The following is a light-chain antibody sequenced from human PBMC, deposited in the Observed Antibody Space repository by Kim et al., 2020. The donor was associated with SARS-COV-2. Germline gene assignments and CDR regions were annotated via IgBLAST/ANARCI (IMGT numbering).Light chain of an antibody. CDR1: HNVDLS. Sequence: PGESHPLSCRASHNVDLSLAWYQQTPGRAPRLLIYDAAIRAAGIPDRFRASGSGTDFTLTIGSLAPEDVAVYYCQQRGNWPPALTFGGGTKVDI. CDR3: QQRGNWPPALT. J-gene: IGKJ4*01. V-gene: IGKV3-11*01. CDR2: DAA.